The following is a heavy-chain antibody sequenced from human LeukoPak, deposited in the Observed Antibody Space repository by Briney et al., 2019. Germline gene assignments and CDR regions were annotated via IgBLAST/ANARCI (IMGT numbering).Heavy chain of an antibody. D-gene: IGHD5-18*01. CDR3: ASRNSHGFPIYLDY. J-gene: IGHJ4*02. CDR2: IYYSGNT. V-gene: IGHV4-4*02. CDR1: VGSISSGNW. Sequence: SSETLSLTCAVSVGSISSGNWWSWVRQSPGKGLEWIGYIYYSGNTNYNPSLKSRVTISVDSSKNQFSLMLSSVTAADTAVYYCASRNSHGFPIYLDYWGQGTLVTVSS.